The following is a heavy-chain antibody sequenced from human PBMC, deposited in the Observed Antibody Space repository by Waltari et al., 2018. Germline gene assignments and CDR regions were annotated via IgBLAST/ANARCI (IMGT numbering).Heavy chain of an antibody. CDR2: INHSGST. J-gene: IGHJ4*02. Sequence: QLQLQQWCAGLLNPSETLSLTCAVYGGSFSRYYWGWIRQPPGKGLGWIGEINHSGSTNCNPSPERRVTISVHTYKNQVSLKRRPVTAADTAVYYWARGAAVDIYGGQGTLVTVSS. D-gene: IGHD6-19*01. V-gene: IGHV4-34*01. CDR3: ARGAAVDIY. CDR1: GGSFSRYY.